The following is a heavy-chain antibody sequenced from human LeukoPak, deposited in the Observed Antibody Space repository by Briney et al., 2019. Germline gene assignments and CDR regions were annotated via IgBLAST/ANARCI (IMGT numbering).Heavy chain of an antibody. CDR2: IYYSGST. D-gene: IGHD5-12*01. Sequence: SETLSLTCTVSGGSISSGGYYWSWLRQHPGTGLEWLGYIYYSGSTYYNPSLKSRVTISVDTSKNQFSLKLSSVTAADTAVYYCARGYSGYDFLFDYWGQGTLVTVSS. CDR1: GGSISSGGYY. J-gene: IGHJ4*02. CDR3: ARGYSGYDFLFDY. V-gene: IGHV4-31*03.